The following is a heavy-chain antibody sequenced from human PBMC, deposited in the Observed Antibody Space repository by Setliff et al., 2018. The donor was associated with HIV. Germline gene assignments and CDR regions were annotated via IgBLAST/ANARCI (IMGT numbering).Heavy chain of an antibody. CDR2: INHSGNT. CDR1: GGSFSSHY. J-gene: IGHJ4*01. D-gene: IGHD5-12*01. CDR3: ARDSRWLQFPYFDS. V-gene: IGHV4-34*01. Sequence: PSETLSLTCAVYGGSFSSHYWSWIRQPPGKGLEWIGEINHSGNTNFIPSLKSRLTISVDTSKNQFSLILSSVTAADTAVYYCARDSRWLQFPYFDSWGQGTLVTVSS.